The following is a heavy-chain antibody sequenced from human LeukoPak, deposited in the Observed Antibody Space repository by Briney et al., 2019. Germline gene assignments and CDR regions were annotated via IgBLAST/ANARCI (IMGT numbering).Heavy chain of an antibody. D-gene: IGHD3-16*01. CDR3: AREGAPLGLRLGEFYY. V-gene: IGHV1-69*01. Sequence: GSSVKVSCKASGGTFSSYAISGVRQAPGQGLEWRGGIIPIFGTANYAQKFQGRVTITADESTSTAYMELSSLRSEDTAVYYCAREGAPLGLRLGEFYYWGQGTLVTVSS. CDR2: IIPIFGTA. J-gene: IGHJ4*02. CDR1: GGTFSSYA.